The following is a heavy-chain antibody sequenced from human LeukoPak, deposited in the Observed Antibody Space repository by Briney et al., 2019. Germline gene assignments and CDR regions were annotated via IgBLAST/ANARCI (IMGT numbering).Heavy chain of an antibody. CDR2: IYYTGST. CDR3: ARRGSYDSNGQYYFDY. D-gene: IGHD3-22*01. J-gene: IGHJ4*02. V-gene: IGHV4-39*01. CDR1: GGSISSSYYY. Sequence: SETLSLTCTVSGGSISSSYYYWGWLRQPPGKRLEWLGSIYYTGSTLYNPSLKSRVSISVDTSKKQFSLRVNSVTAADTAVYWCARRGSYDSNGQYYFDYWGQGILVTVSS.